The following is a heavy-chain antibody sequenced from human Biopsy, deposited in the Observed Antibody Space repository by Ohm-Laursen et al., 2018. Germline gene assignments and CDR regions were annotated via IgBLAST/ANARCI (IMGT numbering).Heavy chain of an antibody. CDR1: GGSFTGHY. V-gene: IGHV4-59*04. CDR2: IFYRGST. J-gene: IGHJ5*02. D-gene: IGHD3-22*01. Sequence: TLSLTCTVSGGSFTGHYWSWIRQPPGKGLEWIGSIFYRGSTHYKPPLKSRVNISVDTSKNQFSLKLNSVTAADTAVYYCARDYDTSGYYYVSWGQGTLVTVSS. CDR3: ARDYDTSGYYYVS.